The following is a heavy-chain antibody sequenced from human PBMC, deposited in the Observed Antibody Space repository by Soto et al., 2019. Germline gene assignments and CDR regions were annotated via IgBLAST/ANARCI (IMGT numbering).Heavy chain of an antibody. V-gene: IGHV1-2*02. CDR3: ARDMGYCSGGSCYPRYYFDY. Sequence: ALVKVCCKASGYTFTGYYMHWVRQAPGQGLEWMGWINPNSGGTNYAQKFQGRVTMTRDTSISTAYMELSRLRSDDTAVYYCARDMGYCSGGSCYPRYYFDYWGQSPIFTVSS. J-gene: IGHJ4*02. CDR1: GYTFTGYY. CDR2: INPNSGGT. D-gene: IGHD2-15*01.